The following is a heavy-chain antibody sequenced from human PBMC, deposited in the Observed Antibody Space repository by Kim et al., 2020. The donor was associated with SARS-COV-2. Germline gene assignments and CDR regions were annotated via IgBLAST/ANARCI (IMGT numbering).Heavy chain of an antibody. CDR2: ITSDNDA. J-gene: IGHJ4*02. D-gene: IGHD3-10*01. CDR3: AKDLRLGRGFDY. V-gene: IGHV3-23*01. CDR1: GFSFSTYA. Sequence: GGSLRLSCEASGFSFSTYAMTWVRQGPGKGLEWVSVITSDNDAFYADSVKGRFTVSRDNSKNTVYLQMNSLRAEDTAVYFCAKDLRLGRGFDYWGQGT.